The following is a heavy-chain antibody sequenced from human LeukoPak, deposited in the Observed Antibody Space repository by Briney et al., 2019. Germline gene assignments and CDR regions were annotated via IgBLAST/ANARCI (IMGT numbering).Heavy chain of an antibody. Sequence: QPGGSLRLSCAASGFTFSDQYMDWVRQAPGKGLEWVGRTRNKANSYTTEYAASVKGRFIISRDDSKNSLYLQMNSLKTEDTAVYYCARAPITVAGIDYWGQGTLVTVSS. J-gene: IGHJ4*02. D-gene: IGHD6-19*01. V-gene: IGHV3-72*01. CDR1: GFTFSDQY. CDR3: ARAPITVAGIDY. CDR2: TRNKANSYTT.